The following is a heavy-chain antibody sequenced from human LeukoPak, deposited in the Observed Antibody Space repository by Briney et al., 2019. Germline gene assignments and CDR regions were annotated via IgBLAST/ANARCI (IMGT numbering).Heavy chain of an antibody. D-gene: IGHD5-12*01. CDR1: NGSIGSNS. Sequence: PSGTLSLTCTVSNGSIGSNSWNWIRQPPGKGLEWIGYIYYTGSTNYNPSLKSRVTMSVDTSKNQFSLSLTSVTTADTAIYYCARDVGSGYDYWFDPWGQGTLVTVSS. CDR2: IYYTGST. CDR3: ARDVGSGYDYWFDP. V-gene: IGHV4-59*01. J-gene: IGHJ5*02.